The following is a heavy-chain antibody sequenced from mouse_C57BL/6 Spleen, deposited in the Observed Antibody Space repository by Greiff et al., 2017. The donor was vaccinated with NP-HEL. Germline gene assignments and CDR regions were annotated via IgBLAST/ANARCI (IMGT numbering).Heavy chain of an antibody. CDR1: GYTFTDYN. J-gene: IGHJ3*01. CDR2: INPNNGGT. Sequence: EVKLQESGPELVKPGASVKMSCKASGYTFTDYNMHWVKQSHGKSLEWIGYINPNNGGTSYNQKFKGKATLTVNKSSSTAYMELRSLTSEDSAVYYCAPSYGNYGFAYWGQGTLVTVSA. CDR3: APSYGNYGFAY. D-gene: IGHD2-1*01. V-gene: IGHV1-22*01.